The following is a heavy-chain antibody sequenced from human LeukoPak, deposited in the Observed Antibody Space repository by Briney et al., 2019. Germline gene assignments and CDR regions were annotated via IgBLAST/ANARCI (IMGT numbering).Heavy chain of an antibody. CDR3: ARSLLTGTTDY. V-gene: IGHV4-34*01. CDR2: INHSGST. D-gene: IGHD1-7*01. J-gene: IGHJ4*02. CDR1: GGSFSGYY. Sequence: SETLSLTCAVYGGSFSGYYWSWIRQPPGKGLEWIGEINHSGSTNYNPSLKSRVTILVDTSKNQFSLKLSSVTAADTAVYYCARSLLTGTTDYWGQGTLVTVSS.